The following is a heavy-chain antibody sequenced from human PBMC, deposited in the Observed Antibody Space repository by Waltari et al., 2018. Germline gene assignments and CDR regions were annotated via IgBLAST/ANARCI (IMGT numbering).Heavy chain of an antibody. Sequence: EIRLLQSGAEVKKPGATVKISCKASGNSLSDNYIHWVQQVPGKGLEWIGRIDPEDGETIYAEKFEDIVTLTADLATETAYLELSRLSSDDTATYYCARRSGHCDGTTCSAGWFDPWGQGTLVKVSS. CDR1: GNSLSDNY. D-gene: IGHD2-2*01. CDR3: ARRSGHCDGTTCSAGWFDP. CDR2: IDPEDGET. J-gene: IGHJ5*02. V-gene: IGHV1-69-2*01.